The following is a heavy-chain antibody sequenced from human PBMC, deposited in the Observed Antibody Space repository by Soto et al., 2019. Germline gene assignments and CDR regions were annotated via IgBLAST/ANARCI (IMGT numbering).Heavy chain of an antibody. CDR1: GYTFTSYG. CDR2: ISAYNGNT. CDR3: ARGLAVAGTGGWFDP. D-gene: IGHD6-19*01. V-gene: IGHV1-18*01. Sequence: QVQLVQSGAEVKKPGASVKVSCKASGYTFTSYGISWVRQAPGQGLEWMGWISAYNGNTNYAQKLQGRVTLSTDPSTSTAYMELRSLRPDDTAVYYCARGLAVAGTGGWFDPWGQGTLVTVSS. J-gene: IGHJ5*02.